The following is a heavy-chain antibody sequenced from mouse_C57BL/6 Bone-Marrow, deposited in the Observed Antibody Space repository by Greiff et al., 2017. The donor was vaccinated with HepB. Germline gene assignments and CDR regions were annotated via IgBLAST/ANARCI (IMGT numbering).Heavy chain of an antibody. CDR2: ISYDGSN. J-gene: IGHJ2*01. CDR3: AREGNSYYFDY. Sequence: DVKLQESGPGLVKPSQSLSLTCSVTGYSITSGYYWNWIRQFPGNKLEWMGYISYDGSNNYNPSLKNRISITRDTSKNQFFLKLNSVTTEDTATYYCAREGNSYYFDYWGQGTTLTVSS. CDR1: GYSITSGYY. V-gene: IGHV3-6*01.